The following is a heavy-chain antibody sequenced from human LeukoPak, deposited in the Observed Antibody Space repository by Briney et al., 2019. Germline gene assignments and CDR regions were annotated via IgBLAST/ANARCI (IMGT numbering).Heavy chain of an antibody. D-gene: IGHD5-24*01. V-gene: IGHV1-8*01. CDR1: GYTFTNYD. CDR3: ARRNKDDSNFRLVDY. J-gene: IGHJ4*02. Sequence: ASVKVSCKASGYTFTNYDINWVRQTTGQGLEWMGWMNPNSANTGYAQKFQGRVTMTRDTSISTAYMELSSLRSEDTVVYYCARRNKDDSNFRLVDYWGQGTLVTVSS. CDR2: MNPNSANT.